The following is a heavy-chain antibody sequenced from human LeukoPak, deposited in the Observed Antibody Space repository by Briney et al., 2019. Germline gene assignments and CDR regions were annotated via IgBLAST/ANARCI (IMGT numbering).Heavy chain of an antibody. CDR1: GFTFSSYE. V-gene: IGHV3-48*03. Sequence: GGSLRLSCAASGFTFSSYEMNWVRQAPGKGLEWVSYISSSGSTTYYADSVKSRFTISRGNAKNSLYLQMNSLRAEDTAVYYCTRWDYWGQGTLVTVSS. CDR2: ISSSGSTT. CDR3: TRWDY. J-gene: IGHJ4*02.